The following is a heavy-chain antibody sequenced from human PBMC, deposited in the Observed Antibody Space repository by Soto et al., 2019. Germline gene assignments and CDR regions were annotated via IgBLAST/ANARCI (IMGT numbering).Heavy chain of an antibody. J-gene: IGHJ6*02. CDR1: GFTFSSYA. V-gene: IGHV3-30-3*01. Sequence: GGSLRLSCAASGFTFSSYAMHWVRQAPGKGLEWVAVISYDGSNKYYADSVKGRFTISRDNSKNTLYLQMNSLRAEDTAVYYCARSDILTGSLYYYGMDVWGQGTTVTVSS. CDR3: ARSDILTGSLYYYGMDV. CDR2: ISYDGSNK. D-gene: IGHD3-9*01.